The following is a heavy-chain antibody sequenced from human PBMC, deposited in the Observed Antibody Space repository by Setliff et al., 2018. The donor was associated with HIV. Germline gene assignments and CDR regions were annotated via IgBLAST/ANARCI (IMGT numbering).Heavy chain of an antibody. V-gene: IGHV4-31*03. Sequence: SETLSLTCTFSGVTSGDYYWTWIRQHPVKGLEWIGYIYSSGPKYYNPSLKSRLAISLDTSKNQFSLNLKSVTAADAAVYYCARGFCSGGFCHPNFYHYMDVWGKGTTVTVSS. CDR2: IYSSGPK. D-gene: IGHD2-15*01. J-gene: IGHJ6*03. CDR3: ARGFCSGGFCHPNFYHYMDV. CDR1: GVTSGDYY.